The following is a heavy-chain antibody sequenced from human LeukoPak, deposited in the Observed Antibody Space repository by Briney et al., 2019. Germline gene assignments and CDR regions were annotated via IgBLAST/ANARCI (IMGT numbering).Heavy chain of an antibody. J-gene: IGHJ4*02. CDR2: ISGNGGST. D-gene: IGHD6-13*01. CDR3: AKRSQYSSSWYYFDY. V-gene: IGHV3-23*01. Sequence: PGGSLRLSCVASGFSFSSYVMNWVRQAPGTGLEWVSAISGNGGSTYYADSVKGRFTISRDNSKNTLYLQMNSLRAEDTAVYFCAKRSQYSSSWYYFDYWGQGTLVTVSS. CDR1: GFSFSSYV.